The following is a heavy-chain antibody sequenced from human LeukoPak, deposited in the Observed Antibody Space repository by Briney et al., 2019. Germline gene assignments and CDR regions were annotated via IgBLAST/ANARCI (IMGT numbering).Heavy chain of an antibody. CDR2: IYHSGST. V-gene: IGHV4-38-2*02. CDR3: ARLSLGGSTSLSP. J-gene: IGHJ5*02. CDR1: GYSISSGYY. Sequence: PSETLSLTCTVSGYSISSGYYWGWIRPPPGKGLEWIGSIYHSGSTYYNPSLKSRVTISVDTSKNQFSLKLSSVTAADTAVYYCARLSLGGSTSLSPWGQGTLVTVSS. D-gene: IGHD2-2*01.